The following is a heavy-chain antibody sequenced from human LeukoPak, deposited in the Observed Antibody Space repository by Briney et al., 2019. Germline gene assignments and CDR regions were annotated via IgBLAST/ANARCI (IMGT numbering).Heavy chain of an antibody. V-gene: IGHV3-7*01. Sequence: QPGGSPRLSCEGSGFTFSNYWMGWVRQAPGKGLQWVANIKTDGSEKYYVDSVKGRFTISRDNAKNSLYLQMNSLRAEDTAVYYCATYSSLNRREFQYWGQGTLLTVSS. D-gene: IGHD3-22*01. CDR1: GFTFSNYW. CDR2: IKTDGSEK. J-gene: IGHJ1*01. CDR3: ATYSSLNRREFQY.